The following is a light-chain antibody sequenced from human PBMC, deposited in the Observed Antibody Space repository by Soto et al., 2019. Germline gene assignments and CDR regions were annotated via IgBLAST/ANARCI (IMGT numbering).Light chain of an antibody. J-gene: IGKJ4*01. V-gene: IGKV3-20*01. Sequence: EIVMTQSPATLSVSQGERATLSCRASQSVNSRLAWYQHKPGQAPRLLISGASSRATGIPDRFSGGGSGTDFTLTISRLEPEDFAVYYCQQFSSYPLTFGGGTKVDIK. CDR1: QSVNSR. CDR3: QQFSSYPLT. CDR2: GAS.